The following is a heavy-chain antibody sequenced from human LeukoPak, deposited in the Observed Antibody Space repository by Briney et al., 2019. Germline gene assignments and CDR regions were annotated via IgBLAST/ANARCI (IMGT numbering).Heavy chain of an antibody. J-gene: IGHJ4*02. V-gene: IGHV5-51*01. CDR3: ARCRRQWLVPLDY. Sequence: GESLKISCKGSEYSFTNHWIAWVRHMPGKGLEWMGIINPADSDTRYSPSFQGQVSMSADKSISAAYLQWSSLQASDTAMYYCARCRRQWLVPLDYWGQGTLLTVSA. CDR2: INPADSDT. CDR1: EYSFTNHW. D-gene: IGHD6-19*01.